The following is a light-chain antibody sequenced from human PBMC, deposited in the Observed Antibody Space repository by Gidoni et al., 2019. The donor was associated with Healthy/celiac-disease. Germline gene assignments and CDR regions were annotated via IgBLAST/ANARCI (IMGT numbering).Light chain of an antibody. Sequence: IVMTQFSLSLPVTPAEPATISCRFSQSLLHSNGYNYLDWYLQKPGQSSQLLIYLGANRAAGVPEGFSSGRSGRDFTLIISRVEADDVGVYYCMQALQTPHTFGHGTKVEIK. CDR2: LGA. CDR3: MQALQTPHT. CDR1: QSLLHSNGYNY. J-gene: IGKJ3*01. V-gene: IGKV2-28*01.